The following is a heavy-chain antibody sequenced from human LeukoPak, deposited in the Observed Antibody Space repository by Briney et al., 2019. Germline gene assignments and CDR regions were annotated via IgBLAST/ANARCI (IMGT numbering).Heavy chain of an antibody. V-gene: IGHV5-51*01. J-gene: IGHJ4*02. Sequence: GESLKISCKGSGYSFTSYWIGWVRQMPGKGLGWMGIIYPGDSETKYSPSFQGQVTISADKSISTAYLQWSSLKASDTAMYYCARLLNYGDFFSPLGYWGQGALVTVSS. CDR3: ARLLNYGDFFSPLGY. D-gene: IGHD4-17*01. CDR1: GYSFTSYW. CDR2: IYPGDSET.